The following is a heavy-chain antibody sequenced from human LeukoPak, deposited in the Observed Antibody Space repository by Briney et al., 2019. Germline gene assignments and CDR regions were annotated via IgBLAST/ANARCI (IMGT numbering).Heavy chain of an antibody. V-gene: IGHV3-11*01. Sequence: GGSLRLSCAASGFTFSDYYMTWIRQAPGKGLECVSHISGSGSTIFYADSVKGRFTISRDNAQNSLYLQMNSLRAEDTAVYYCAPPRIVGATEVIWGQGTMVTVSS. CDR3: APPRIVGATEVI. D-gene: IGHD1-26*01. J-gene: IGHJ3*02. CDR2: ISGSGSTI. CDR1: GFTFSDYY.